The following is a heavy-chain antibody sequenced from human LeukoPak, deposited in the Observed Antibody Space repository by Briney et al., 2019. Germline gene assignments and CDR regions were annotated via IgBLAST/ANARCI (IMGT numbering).Heavy chain of an antibody. J-gene: IGHJ6*03. D-gene: IGHD3-10*01. V-gene: IGHV3-21*01. CDR1: GFTFSTYS. CDR3: AKDSAFYYIDV. Sequence: GGSLRLSCVASGFTFSTYSMNWVRQAPGTGQYWFSSISSSSSYRYYADSVKGRFTISRDNAKNSLYLHMNRLRAEDTAVYYCAKDSAFYYIDVWGKGTTVIISS. CDR2: ISSSSSYR.